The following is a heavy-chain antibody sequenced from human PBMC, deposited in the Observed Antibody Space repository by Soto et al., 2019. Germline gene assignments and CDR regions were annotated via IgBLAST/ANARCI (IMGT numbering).Heavy chain of an antibody. D-gene: IGHD3-9*01. CDR3: ASSPYLDYDILTGYSTTYGMDV. J-gene: IGHJ6*02. Sequence: ASVKVSCKASGYTFTGYYMHWVRQAPGQGLEWMGWINPNSGGTNYAQKFQGWVTMTRDTSISTAYMELSRLRSDDTAVYYCASSPYLDYDILTGYSTTYGMDVWGQGTTVTVSS. CDR2: INPNSGGT. CDR1: GYTFTGYY. V-gene: IGHV1-2*04.